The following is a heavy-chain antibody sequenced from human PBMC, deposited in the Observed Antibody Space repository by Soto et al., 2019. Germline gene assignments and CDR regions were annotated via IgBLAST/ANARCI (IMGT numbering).Heavy chain of an antibody. Sequence: QVQLQESGPGLVKPSQTLSLTCTVSGGSISSSDYYWSWIRQPPGKGLEWIGYIYHSGSTYYNPSLKSRVTISVDTSKNQFSLKLTSVTAADTAVYYCARERPDGAMLDPWGQGTLVTVSS. CDR2: IYHSGST. CDR1: GGSISSSDYY. D-gene: IGHD6-6*01. J-gene: IGHJ5*02. CDR3: ARERPDGAMLDP. V-gene: IGHV4-30-4*01.